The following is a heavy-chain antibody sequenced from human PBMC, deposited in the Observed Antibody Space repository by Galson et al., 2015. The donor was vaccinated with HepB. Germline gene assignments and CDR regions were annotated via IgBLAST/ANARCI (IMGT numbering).Heavy chain of an antibody. CDR1: GFSFSNYW. Sequence: SLRLSCAASGFSFSNYWMSWVRQAPGKGLEWVANIKQDGSEQYYVDSVKGRFTISRDNAKNSLYLQMNSLRAEDTAVYYCARDLGSARERDYWGQGTLVTVSS. V-gene: IGHV3-7*03. D-gene: IGHD6-19*01. J-gene: IGHJ4*02. CDR3: ARDLGSARERDY. CDR2: IKQDGSEQ.